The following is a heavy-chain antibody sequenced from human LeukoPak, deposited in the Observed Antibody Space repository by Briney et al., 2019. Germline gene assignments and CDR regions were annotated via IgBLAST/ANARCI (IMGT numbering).Heavy chain of an antibody. D-gene: IGHD7-27*01. V-gene: IGHV3-23*01. CDR1: GFTFSSYA. J-gene: IGHJ4*02. CDR2: INYSGTST. Sequence: GGSLRLSCVASGFTFSSYAMIWVRQAPGKGLEWVSYINYSGTSTYYADSVRVRFTISRDNSKSTLYLQLNSLRADDTAIYYCAKDQGLALGLSTEDYWGQGTLVSVSS. CDR3: AKDQGLALGLSTEDY.